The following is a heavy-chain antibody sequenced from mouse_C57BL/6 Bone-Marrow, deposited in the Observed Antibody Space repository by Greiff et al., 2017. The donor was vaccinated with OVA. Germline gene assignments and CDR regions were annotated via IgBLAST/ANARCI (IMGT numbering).Heavy chain of an antibody. Sequence: DVMLVESGGGLVQPGGSLKLSCAASGFTFSDYYMYWVRQTPEKRLEWVACISNGGGSTYYPDTVKGRFTISRDNAKNTLYLQMSRLKSEDTAMYYCARQAQLDYYGSSYWYFDVWGTGTTVTVSS. D-gene: IGHD1-1*01. J-gene: IGHJ1*03. CDR3: ARQAQLDYYGSSYWYFDV. CDR2: ISNGGGST. V-gene: IGHV5-12*01. CDR1: GFTFSDYY.